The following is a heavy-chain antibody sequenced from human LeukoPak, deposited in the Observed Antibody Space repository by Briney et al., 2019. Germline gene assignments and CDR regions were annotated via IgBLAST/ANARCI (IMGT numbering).Heavy chain of an antibody. Sequence: PGGSLRLSCAASGFTFNNYAMSWVRQAPGKGLEWVSDISGSGGSTYYADSVKGRFTISRDNSKNTLYLQMNSLRAEDTAIYYCAKSSSSWYRFDYWGQGILVTVSS. V-gene: IGHV3-23*01. J-gene: IGHJ4*02. D-gene: IGHD6-13*01. CDR2: ISGSGGST. CDR1: GFTFNNYA. CDR3: AKSSSSWYRFDY.